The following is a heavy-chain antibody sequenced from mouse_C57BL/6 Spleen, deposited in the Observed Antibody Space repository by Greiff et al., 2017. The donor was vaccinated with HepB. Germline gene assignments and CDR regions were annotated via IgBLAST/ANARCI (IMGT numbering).Heavy chain of an antibody. CDR2: IYPSDSET. CDR1: GYTFTSYW. V-gene: IGHV1-61*01. CDR3: ARFYYYGSSYVV. J-gene: IGHJ2*01. Sequence: VQLQQPGAELVRPGSSVKLSCKASGYTFTSYWMDWVKQRPGQGLEWIGNIYPSDSETHYNQKFKDKATLTVDKSSSTAYMQLSSLTSEDSAVYYCARFYYYGSSYVVWGQGTTLTVSS. D-gene: IGHD1-1*01.